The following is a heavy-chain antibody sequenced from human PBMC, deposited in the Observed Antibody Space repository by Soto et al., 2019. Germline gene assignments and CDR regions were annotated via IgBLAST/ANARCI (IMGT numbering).Heavy chain of an antibody. CDR1: GCSISSSSYY. Sequence: SETLSLTCTVSGCSISSSSYYWGWIRQPPGKGLEWIGSIYYSGSTYYNPSLKSRVTISVDTSRNQLSLKLSSVSAADTAVYYCASPSVGSYYYYGMDVWGQGTTVT. J-gene: IGHJ6*02. CDR3: ASPSVGSYYYYGMDV. V-gene: IGHV4-39*01. D-gene: IGHD3-10*01. CDR2: IYYSGST.